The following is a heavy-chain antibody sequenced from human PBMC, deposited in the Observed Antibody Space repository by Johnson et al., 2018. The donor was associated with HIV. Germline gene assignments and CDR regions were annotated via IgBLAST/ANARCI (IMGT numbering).Heavy chain of an antibody. Sequence: QVQLVESGGDMVRPAGSLRLSCVASGFTFDDYDMGWVRQGPGKGLEWVAVISYDGSNKYYADSVKGRFTMSRDNAKKSLYLQMNSLRAEDTAVYYCAREEGTDILTRGDAFDIWGQGTMVTVSS. CDR3: AREEGTDILTRGDAFDI. V-gene: IGHV3-30-3*01. CDR2: ISYDGSNK. D-gene: IGHD3-9*01. J-gene: IGHJ3*02. CDR1: GFTFDDYD.